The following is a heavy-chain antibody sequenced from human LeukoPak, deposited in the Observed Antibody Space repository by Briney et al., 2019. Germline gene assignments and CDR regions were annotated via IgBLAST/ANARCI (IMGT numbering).Heavy chain of an antibody. CDR1: GYTFTGCY. CDR2: FNPNSGGT. J-gene: IGHJ5*02. Sequence: GASVKVSCKASGYTFTGCYRHWERQAPGQGVEWMGWFNPNSGGTNYAQKFQGRVTMTRDTCISTGYMEMSRLRSDDTAVYYCARGVIWAARPLHWFDLWGQGTLVTVPS. D-gene: IGHD6-6*01. V-gene: IGHV1-2*02. CDR3: ARGVIWAARPLHWFDL.